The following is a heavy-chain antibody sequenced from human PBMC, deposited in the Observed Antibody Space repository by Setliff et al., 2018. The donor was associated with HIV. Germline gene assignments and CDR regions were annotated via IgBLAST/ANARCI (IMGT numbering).Heavy chain of an antibody. J-gene: IGHJ4*02. Sequence: SETLSLTCTVSGDSVSSRSYYWSWIRQPQGKGLEWIGYIYYSGSTNYKPSLKSRVTISVDTSKNHFSLKLRSVTAADTAVYYCAQLGMVDDFDYWGQGTLVTVSS. CDR1: GDSVSSRSYY. V-gene: IGHV4-61*03. CDR3: AQLGMVDDFDY. D-gene: IGHD1-1*01. CDR2: IYYSGST.